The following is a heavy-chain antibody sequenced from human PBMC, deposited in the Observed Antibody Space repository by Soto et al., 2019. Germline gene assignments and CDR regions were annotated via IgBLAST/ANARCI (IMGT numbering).Heavy chain of an antibody. CDR2: INPSGGST. V-gene: IGHV1-46*01. CDR3: ARDSTIFGVVTPPGGMDV. Sequence: ASVKVSCKASGYTFTSYYMHWVRQAPGQGLEWMGIINPSGGSTSYAQKFQGRVTTTRDTSTSTVYMELSSLRSEDTAVYYCARDSTIFGVVTPPGGMDVWGQGTTVTVSS. D-gene: IGHD3-3*01. CDR1: GYTFTSYY. J-gene: IGHJ6*02.